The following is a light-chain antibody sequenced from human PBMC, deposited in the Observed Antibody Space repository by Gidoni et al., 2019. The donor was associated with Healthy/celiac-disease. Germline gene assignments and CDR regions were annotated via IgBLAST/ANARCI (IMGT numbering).Light chain of an antibody. V-gene: IGLV3-19*01. J-gene: IGLJ2*01. CDR3: NARDSSGNHLV. Sequence: SSELTQDPAVSVALGQTVRITCQGDSLRSYYASWYQKKPGQAPVLVIYGKNNRPSGIPDRFSGSSSGNKASLTITGAQAEDEADYYCNARDSSGNHLVFGGGTKLTVL. CDR2: GKN. CDR1: SLRSYY.